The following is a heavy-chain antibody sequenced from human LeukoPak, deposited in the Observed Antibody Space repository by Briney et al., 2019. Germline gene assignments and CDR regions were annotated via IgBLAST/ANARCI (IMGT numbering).Heavy chain of an antibody. CDR3: AKAPKGYYDSHDY. V-gene: IGHV3-23*01. Sequence: GGSLRLSCAASGFTFSSYAMSWVRQAPGKGLEWVSAISGSGGSTYYADSVKGRFTISRDNSKSTLYLQMNSLRAEDTAVYYCAKAPKGYYDSHDYWGQGTLVTVSS. CDR1: GFTFSSYA. D-gene: IGHD3-22*01. CDR2: ISGSGGST. J-gene: IGHJ4*02.